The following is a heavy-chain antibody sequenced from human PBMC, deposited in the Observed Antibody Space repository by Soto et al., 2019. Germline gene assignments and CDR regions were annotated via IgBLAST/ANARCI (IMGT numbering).Heavy chain of an antibody. CDR2: IYPGDSDT. D-gene: IGHD5-12*01. Sequence: GESLKISCKGSGYSFTSYWIGWVRQMPGKGLEWMGIIYPGDSDTRYSPSFQGQVTISADKSISTAYLQWSSLKASDTAMYYCATWLAGYDYYYYSGMHVSGQGTTLTVSS. CDR3: ATWLAGYDYYYYSGMHV. J-gene: IGHJ6*02. V-gene: IGHV5-51*01. CDR1: GYSFTSYW.